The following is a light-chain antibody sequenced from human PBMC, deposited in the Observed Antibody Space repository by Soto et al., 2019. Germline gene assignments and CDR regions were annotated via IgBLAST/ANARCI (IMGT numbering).Light chain of an antibody. V-gene: IGKV3-11*01. CDR1: PSVTNY. Sequence: EIVMTQSPATLSVSPGGRATLSCRASPSVTNYLAWYQQKPGQAPRLLIYDASNRATGIPARFSGSGSGTDFTLTISSLEPEDFAVYYCQQRSNWPRSTFGQGTRLEIK. J-gene: IGKJ5*01. CDR2: DAS. CDR3: QQRSNWPRST.